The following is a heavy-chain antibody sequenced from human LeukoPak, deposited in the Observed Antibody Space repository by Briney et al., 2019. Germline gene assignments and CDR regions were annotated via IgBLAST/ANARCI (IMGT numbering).Heavy chain of an antibody. CDR2: IRTKPTSYTT. Sequence: GGSLRLSCAASGFDFSGFYMHWVRQASGRGLEWVGLIRTKPTSYTTVYAASVKGRFTISRDNAKNSLYLQMSSLRVEDTAVYYCARESVQLWLYVFDYWGQGSLVTVSS. J-gene: IGHJ4*02. CDR3: ARESVQLWLYVFDY. CDR1: GFDFSGFY. D-gene: IGHD5-18*01. V-gene: IGHV3-73*01.